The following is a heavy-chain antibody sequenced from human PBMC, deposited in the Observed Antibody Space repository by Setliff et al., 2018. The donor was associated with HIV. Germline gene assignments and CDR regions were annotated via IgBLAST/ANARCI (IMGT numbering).Heavy chain of an antibody. J-gene: IGHJ6*02. CDR3: ARDQLAMVRRNGMDV. V-gene: IGHV3-30*04. Sequence: GESLKISCAASGFTFSSYAMQWVRQAPGKGLEWVAVISSDGSNEYYADSVKGRFTISRDNSKNTLYVQMNSLRAEDTAVYYCARDQLAMVRRNGMDVWGQGTKVTVSS. CDR1: GFTFSSYA. D-gene: IGHD3-10*01. CDR2: ISSDGSNE.